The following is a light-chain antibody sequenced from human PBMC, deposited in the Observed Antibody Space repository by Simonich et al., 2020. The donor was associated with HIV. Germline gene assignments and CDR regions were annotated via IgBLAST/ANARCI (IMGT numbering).Light chain of an antibody. CDR1: SSDVGGYNL. V-gene: IGLV2-23*01. J-gene: IGLJ7*01. Sequence: QSALTQPASVSGSPGQSITISCTGTSSDVGGYNLVSWYQQHPGKAPKPMIYEGSKRPSGVSNRFSGSKSGTTASLTSSGLQAEDEADYYCCSYAGSSTAVFGGGTQLTVL. CDR3: CSYAGSSTAV. CDR2: EGS.